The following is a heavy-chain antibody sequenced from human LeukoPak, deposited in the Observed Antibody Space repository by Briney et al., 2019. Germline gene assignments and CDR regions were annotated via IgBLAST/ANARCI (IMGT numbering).Heavy chain of an antibody. CDR1: GFTVSSNY. CDR2: IYSGGGT. D-gene: IGHD3-22*01. Sequence: GGSLRLSCAASGFTVSSNYMSWVRQAPGKGLEWVSVIYSGGGTYYADSVKGRFTISRDNSKNTLFLQMNSLRAEDTAVYYCARELTTFYYDISGYYGLAFYIWGQGTMVTVSS. J-gene: IGHJ3*02. CDR3: ARELTTFYYDISGYYGLAFYI. V-gene: IGHV3-66*01.